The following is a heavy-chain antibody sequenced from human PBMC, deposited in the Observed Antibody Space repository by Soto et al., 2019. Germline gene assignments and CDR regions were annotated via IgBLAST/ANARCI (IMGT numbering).Heavy chain of an antibody. CDR1: GFTFSSYG. J-gene: IGHJ4*02. Sequence: GGSLRLSCAAAGFTFSSYGMHWVRQAPGKGLEWVAVIWYDGSNKYYADSVKGRFTISRDNSKNTLYLQMNSLRAEDTAVYYCAKARAPYDILTGPFDYWGQGTLVTVSS. V-gene: IGHV3-33*06. CDR2: IWYDGSNK. CDR3: AKARAPYDILTGPFDY. D-gene: IGHD3-9*01.